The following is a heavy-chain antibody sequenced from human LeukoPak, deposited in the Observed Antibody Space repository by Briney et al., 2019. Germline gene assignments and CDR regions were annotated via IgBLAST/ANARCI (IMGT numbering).Heavy chain of an antibody. V-gene: IGHV4-34*01. CDR3: ARPKRYCSSTSCYGGYYFDH. D-gene: IGHD2-2*01. Sequence: SETLSLTCAVYGGSFSGYYWSWIRQPPGKGLEWIGEINHSGSTNYNPSLKSRVTISVDTSKNQFSLKLSSVTAADTAVYYCARPKRYCSSTSCYGGYYFDHWGQGTLVTVSS. CDR1: GGSFSGYY. J-gene: IGHJ4*02. CDR2: INHSGST.